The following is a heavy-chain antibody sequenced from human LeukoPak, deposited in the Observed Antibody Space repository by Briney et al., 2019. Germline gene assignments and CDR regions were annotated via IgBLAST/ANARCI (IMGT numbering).Heavy chain of an antibody. D-gene: IGHD3-10*01. V-gene: IGHV3-21*04. CDR3: AKVLDLYSNDLVRGWFDP. CDR2: IGSSGTYI. CDR1: GFTFTSHS. Sequence: GGSLRLSCVASGFTFTSHSMNWVRQAPGKGLEWVSSIGSSGTYIRYADSVKGRFTISRDNAKNSLYLQMNSLRAEDSAVYYCAKVLDLYSNDLVRGWFDPWGQGALVTVSS. J-gene: IGHJ5*02.